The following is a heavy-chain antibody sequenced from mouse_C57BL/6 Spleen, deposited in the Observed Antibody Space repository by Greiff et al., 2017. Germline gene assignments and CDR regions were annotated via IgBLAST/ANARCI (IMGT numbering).Heavy chain of an antibody. CDR2: IDPSDSYT. D-gene: IGHD2-5*01. CDR1: GYTFTSYW. Sequence: QVQLQQPGAELVMPGASVKLSCKASGYTFTSYWMHWVKQRPGQGLEWIGEIDPSDSYTNYNQKFKGKSTLAVDKSSSTAYMQLSSLTSEDSAVYYCARSTYYSNHYFDYWGQGTTLPVSS. V-gene: IGHV1-69*01. J-gene: IGHJ2*01. CDR3: ARSTYYSNHYFDY.